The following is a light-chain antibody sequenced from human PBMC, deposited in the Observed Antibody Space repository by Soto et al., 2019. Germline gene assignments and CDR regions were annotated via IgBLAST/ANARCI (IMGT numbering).Light chain of an antibody. J-gene: IGLJ2*01. CDR2: SNN. CDR3: AAWDDSRNGRLV. V-gene: IGLV1-44*01. Sequence: QSVLTQPPSASGTPGQRVTISCSGSSSNIGSNTVNWYQQLPGAAPTLLIYSNNQRPSGVPDRFSGSKSGTSASLAISGLQSEDEADYYCAAWDDSRNGRLVFGAGTKLTVL. CDR1: SSNIGSNT.